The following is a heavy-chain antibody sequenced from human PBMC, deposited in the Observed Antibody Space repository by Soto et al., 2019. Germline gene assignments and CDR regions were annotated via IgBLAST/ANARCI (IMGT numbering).Heavy chain of an antibody. V-gene: IGHV1-69*13. CDR2: IISIFGTA. J-gene: IGHJ4*02. D-gene: IGHD3-22*01. CDR3: ATPTASSGYQYFDY. CDR1: WAPFSSDA. Sequence: SEQVASKASWAPFSSDAISWARQAPGQGLEWMGGIISIFGTANYAQKFQGRVTITADESTSTAYMELSSLRSEHTAVHYCATPTASSGYQYFDYRERRTRVTVSS.